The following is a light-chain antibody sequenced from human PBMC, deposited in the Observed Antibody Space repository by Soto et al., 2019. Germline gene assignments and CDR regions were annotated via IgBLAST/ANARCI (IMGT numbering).Light chain of an antibody. CDR1: QGIDSS. CDR2: AAS. Sequence: ILLTQSPSSLSASVGDRVTITCRASQGIDSSFAWYQQKPGKAPKLLIYAASSLQSGVPSRFSGSGSGTEFTLTISSMQPDDFATYYCQQYDSYSYTFGQGTKVDIK. J-gene: IGKJ2*01. V-gene: IGKV1-9*01. CDR3: QQYDSYSYT.